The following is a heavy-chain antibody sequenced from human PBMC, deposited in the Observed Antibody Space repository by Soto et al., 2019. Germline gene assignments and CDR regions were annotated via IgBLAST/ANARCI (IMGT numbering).Heavy chain of an antibody. CDR1: GGSVSSYQ. Sequence: QVQLQESGPGLLKPSETLSLTCTISGGSVSSYQWSWIRQPPGKGLEGIGLTSYSGNTVYNPSLKSRVAFSVDTSQNHFSLTLTSVTAADTAVYYCARDGVGPFDYWGQGTLVTVSS. CDR3: ARDGVGPFDY. V-gene: IGHV4-59*02. J-gene: IGHJ4*02. CDR2: TSYSGNT. D-gene: IGHD1-26*01.